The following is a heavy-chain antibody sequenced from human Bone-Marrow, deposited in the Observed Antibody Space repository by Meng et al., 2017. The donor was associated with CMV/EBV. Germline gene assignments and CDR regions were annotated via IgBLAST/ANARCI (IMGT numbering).Heavy chain of an antibody. CDR1: GFTFDDYA. V-gene: IGHV3-23*03. CDR2: IYGGGNRT. Sequence: GESLKISCAASGFTFDDYAMHWVRQAPGKGLEWVSVIYGGGNRTSYADSVKGRFTISRDNSKNTLYLQMHSLRAEDTAVYYCARDPHYLGYFDYWGQGTLVTVSS. D-gene: IGHD3-10*01. CDR3: ARDPHYLGYFDY. J-gene: IGHJ4*02.